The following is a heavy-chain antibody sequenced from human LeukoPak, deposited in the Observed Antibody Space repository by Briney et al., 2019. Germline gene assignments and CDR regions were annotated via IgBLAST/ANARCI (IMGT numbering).Heavy chain of an antibody. CDR2: IYHGGTT. CDR3: ARDTSLGSGIQY. Sequence: TETLSLTCSDSGGPLNTYTRSWVRQSPGKGLEWIGYIYHGGTTNYSPSLKSRATISAHTARNQFSLRLRSVTAADTAIYYCARDTSLGSGIQYWGQGTLVSVSS. D-gene: IGHD3-10*01. CDR1: GGPLNTYT. V-gene: IGHV4-59*01. J-gene: IGHJ4*02.